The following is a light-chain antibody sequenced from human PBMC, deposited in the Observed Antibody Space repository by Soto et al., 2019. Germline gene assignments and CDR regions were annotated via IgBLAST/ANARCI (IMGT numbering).Light chain of an antibody. Sequence: QSALTQPASVSGSPGQSITISCTGTNSDIGDYDYVSWYQHHPGKAPKLMIHEVTNRPSGVSNRFSGSKSGNTAFLTISGLQAEDEADYYCSSYTSSSTRVFGGGTTLTVL. V-gene: IGLV2-14*01. CDR2: EVT. CDR1: NSDIGDYDY. CDR3: SSYTSSSTRV. J-gene: IGLJ3*02.